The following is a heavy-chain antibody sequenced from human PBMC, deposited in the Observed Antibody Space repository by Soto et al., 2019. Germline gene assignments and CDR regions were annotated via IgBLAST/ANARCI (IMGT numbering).Heavy chain of an antibody. CDR2: IHYSGST. D-gene: IGHD3-3*01. J-gene: IGHJ4*02. Sequence: QVQLQESGPGLVKPSQTLSLTCTVSGGSISSGGYYWSWIRQHPGKGLEWIGYIHYSGSTYYNPSLKSRXIIXVXMSKNQFSLKLSSVPAADTAVYYCARVRGVWSGLDYWGQGTLVTVSS. CDR3: ARVRGVWSGLDY. V-gene: IGHV4-31*03. CDR1: GGSISSGGYY.